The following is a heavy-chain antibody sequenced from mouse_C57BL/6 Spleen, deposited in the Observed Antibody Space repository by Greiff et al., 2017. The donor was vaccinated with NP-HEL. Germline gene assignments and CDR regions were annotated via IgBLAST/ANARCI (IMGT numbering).Heavy chain of an antibody. CDR2: ISSGSSTI. CDR3: ARLGSSFYWYFDV. V-gene: IGHV5-17*01. J-gene: IGHJ1*03. D-gene: IGHD1-1*01. Sequence: EVQVVESGGGLVKPGGSLKLSCAASGFTFSDYGMHWVRQAPEKGLEWVAYISSGSSTIYYADTVKGRFTISRDNAKNTLFLQMTSLRSEDTAMYYCARLGSSFYWYFDVWGTGTTVTVSS. CDR1: GFTFSDYG.